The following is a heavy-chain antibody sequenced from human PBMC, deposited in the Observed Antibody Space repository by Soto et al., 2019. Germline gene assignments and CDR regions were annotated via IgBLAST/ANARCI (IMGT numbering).Heavy chain of an antibody. V-gene: IGHV1-69*12. D-gene: IGHD3-22*01. J-gene: IGHJ3*02. CDR1: GGTFSSYA. CDR3: AGPGAAYYYDSSGPSDAFDI. Sequence: QVQLVQSGAEVKKPGSSVKVSCKASGGTFSSYAISWVRQAPGQGLEWMGGIIPIFGTANYAQKFQGRGTITADESTSTAYMERSSLRSEDTAVYYCAGPGAAYYYDSSGPSDAFDIWGQGTMVTVSS. CDR2: IIPIFGTA.